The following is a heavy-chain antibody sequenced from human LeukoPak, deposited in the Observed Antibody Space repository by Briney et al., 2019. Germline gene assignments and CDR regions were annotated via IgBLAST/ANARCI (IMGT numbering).Heavy chain of an antibody. D-gene: IGHD3-3*01. CDR2: ISGRGASK. CDR1: GFTVSSNY. CDR3: AKAMEWLLYGDYYYYMDV. V-gene: IGHV3-23*01. Sequence: GGSLRLSCAASGFTVSSNYMSWVRQAPGKGLEWVSGISGRGASKYYADSVKGRFTISRDNSKNTLYLQMNSLRAEDTAVYYCAKAMEWLLYGDYYYYMDVWGKGTTVTVSS. J-gene: IGHJ6*03.